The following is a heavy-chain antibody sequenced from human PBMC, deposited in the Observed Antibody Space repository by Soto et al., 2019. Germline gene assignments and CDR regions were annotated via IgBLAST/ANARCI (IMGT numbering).Heavy chain of an antibody. CDR3: ASLRRWHPFDL. Sequence: EVLLVESGGDLVQPGGSLRLSCAASGFTFSNYWMHWVRRAPGQGLVWVARVNSEGSDTMYADSVKGRFTISRDNAKNTLYLQMNGLRAEDTAVYYCASLRRWHPFDLWGQGTLVTVSS. CDR2: VNSEGSDT. D-gene: IGHD4-17*01. J-gene: IGHJ4*02. CDR1: GFTFSNYW. V-gene: IGHV3-74*03.